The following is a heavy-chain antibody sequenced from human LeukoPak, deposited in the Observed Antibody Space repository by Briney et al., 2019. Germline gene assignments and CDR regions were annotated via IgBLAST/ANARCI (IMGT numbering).Heavy chain of an antibody. D-gene: IGHD3-16*01. CDR1: GFTFINYG. J-gene: IGHJ6*02. CDR2: INHNGNVN. V-gene: IGHV3-7*03. Sequence: PGGSLRLSCVVSGFTFINYGMNWARQAPGKGLEWVASINHNGNVNYYVDSVKGRFTISRDNAKNSLYLQMSNLRAEDTAVYFCARGGGLDVWGQGATVTVSS. CDR3: ARGGGLDV.